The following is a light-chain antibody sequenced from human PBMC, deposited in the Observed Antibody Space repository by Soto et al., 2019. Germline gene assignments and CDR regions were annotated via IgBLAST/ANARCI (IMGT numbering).Light chain of an antibody. CDR1: SSNIGKNY. CDR2: DNN. Sequence: QSVLTQPPSVSAAPGQKVTISCSGSSSNIGKNYVSWYQHLPGTAPKLLIYDNNKRPSGIPDRFSGSKSGTSATLGITGLQTGDDADYYCGTWDSSLSAVVFGGGTKLTVL. CDR3: GTWDSSLSAVV. J-gene: IGLJ2*01. V-gene: IGLV1-51*01.